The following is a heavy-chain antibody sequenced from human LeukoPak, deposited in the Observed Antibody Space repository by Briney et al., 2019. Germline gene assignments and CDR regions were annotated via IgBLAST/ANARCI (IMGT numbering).Heavy chain of an antibody. D-gene: IGHD6-13*01. CDR1: GFSLSTSGMR. CDR3: ARQQSPGWFDP. CDR2: IDWDDDK. V-gene: IGHV2-70*04. Sequence: SGPTLVNPTQTLTLTCTFSGFSLSTSGMRVSWIRQPPGKALEWLARIDWDDDKFYSTSLKTRLTISKDTSKNQMVLTMTNMDPVDTATYYCARQQSPGWFDPWGQGTLVTVSS. J-gene: IGHJ5*02.